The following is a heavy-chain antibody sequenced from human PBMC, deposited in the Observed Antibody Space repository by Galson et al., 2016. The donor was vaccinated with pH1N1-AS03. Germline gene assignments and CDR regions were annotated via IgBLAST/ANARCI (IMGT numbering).Heavy chain of an antibody. CDR3: ARDRDYYGLGSYYNGVIGSFDY. Sequence: SVKVSCKASGDSFSGYYMHWVRQAPGQGLEWMGWINSNSGDTKYAQKFQGRVTMTRDTSIRTVYMDLSGLRFDDTALYYCARDRDYYGLGSYYNGVIGSFDYWGQGTLVTVSS. J-gene: IGHJ4*02. D-gene: IGHD3-10*01. V-gene: IGHV1-2*02. CDR2: INSNSGDT. CDR1: GDSFSGYY.